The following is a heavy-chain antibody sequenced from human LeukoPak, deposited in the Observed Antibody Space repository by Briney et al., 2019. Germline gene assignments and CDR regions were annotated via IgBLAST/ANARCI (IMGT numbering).Heavy chain of an antibody. CDR2: INHSGST. V-gene: IGHV4-34*01. Sequence: SETLSLTCAVYGGSFSGYYWSWIRQPPGKGLEWIGEINHSGSTNYNPSLESRVTISVDTSKNQFSLKLSSVTAADTAVYYCARGGRGTTVTTWLYWGQGTLVTVSS. D-gene: IGHD4-17*01. CDR1: GGSFSGYY. CDR3: ARGGRGTTVTTWLY. J-gene: IGHJ4*02.